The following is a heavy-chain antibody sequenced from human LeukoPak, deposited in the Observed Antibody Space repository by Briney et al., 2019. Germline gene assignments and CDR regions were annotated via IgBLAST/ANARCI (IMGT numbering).Heavy chain of an antibody. CDR1: GFTFSSYA. D-gene: IGHD5-24*01. CDR2: ISDSGGTT. Sequence: GGSLRLSCAASGFTFSSYAMSWVRHAPGEGLEWVSAISDSGGTTYYADSVKGRFTISVDNSKNTLHLQMNSLRAEDTAVYYCAKGGLGGYNAVFDHWGQGTLVTVSS. CDR3: AKGGLGGYNAVFDH. J-gene: IGHJ4*02. V-gene: IGHV3-23*01.